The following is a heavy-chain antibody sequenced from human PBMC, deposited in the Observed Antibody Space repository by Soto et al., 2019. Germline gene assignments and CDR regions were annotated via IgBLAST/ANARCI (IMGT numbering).Heavy chain of an antibody. Sequence: PGGSLRLSCAASGFTFSSYGMHWVRQAPGKGLEWVAVISYDGSNKYYADSVKGRFTISRDNSKNTLYLQMNSLRAEDTAVYYCPKAQGVPFYYYGMDVWGQGTTVTVSS. D-gene: IGHD2-2*01. J-gene: IGHJ6*02. CDR2: ISYDGSNK. CDR1: GFTFSSYG. CDR3: PKAQGVPFYYYGMDV. V-gene: IGHV3-30*18.